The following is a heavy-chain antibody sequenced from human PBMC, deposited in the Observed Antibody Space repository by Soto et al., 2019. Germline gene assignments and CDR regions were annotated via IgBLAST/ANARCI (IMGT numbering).Heavy chain of an antibody. CDR3: ARFYN. Sequence: EVQVLESGGGSVQAGGSLRLSCVASGFTFSDYWMSWVRLTPGKGPEWVAHMSPDGSQESYVDSVKGRFTMSRDNAQNSLFLHMSSLRPEDTAIYYCARFYNWGPGTRVTVSS. CDR1: GFTFSDYW. V-gene: IGHV3-7*01. J-gene: IGHJ4*02. CDR2: MSPDGSQE.